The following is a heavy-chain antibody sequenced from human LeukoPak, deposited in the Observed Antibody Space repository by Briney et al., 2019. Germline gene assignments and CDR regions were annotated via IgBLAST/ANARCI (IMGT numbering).Heavy chain of an antibody. CDR1: GYTFTGYY. J-gene: IGHJ5*02. V-gene: IGHV1-2*02. Sequence: GASVKVSCKASGYTFTGYYMHWVRQAPGQGLEWMGWINPNSGGTNYAQKFQGRVTMTTDTSTSTAYMELRSLRSDDTAVYYCARDGYYYDSSGYPHWFDPWGQGTLVTVSS. D-gene: IGHD3-22*01. CDR3: ARDGYYYDSSGYPHWFDP. CDR2: INPNSGGT.